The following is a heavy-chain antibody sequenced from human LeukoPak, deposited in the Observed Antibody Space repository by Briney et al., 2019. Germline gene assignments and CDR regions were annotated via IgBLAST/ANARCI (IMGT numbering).Heavy chain of an antibody. Sequence: ASVKVSCKASGYNFNTDNMHWMRQAPGQRLEWMGIIYSGGGYTSAQKFQDRVTITRDTSASTAYMELSSLRSEDTAVYYCARGCGGDCPNAEYFHHWGQGTLVTVSS. CDR1: GYNFNTDN. J-gene: IGHJ1*01. V-gene: IGHV1-46*02. D-gene: IGHD2-21*02. CDR2: IYSGGGYT. CDR3: ARGCGGDCPNAEYFHH.